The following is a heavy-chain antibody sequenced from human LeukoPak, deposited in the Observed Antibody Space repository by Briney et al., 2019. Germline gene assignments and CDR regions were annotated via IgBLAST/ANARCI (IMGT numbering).Heavy chain of an antibody. CDR3: ARGFGTAMVTLDY. J-gene: IGHJ4*02. Sequence: PGGSLRLSCAASGFTFSSYSMNWVRQAPGKGLEWVSSISSSSSYIYYADSVKGRFTISRDNAKNSLYLQMNSLRAEDTAVYYCARGFGTAMVTLDYWGQGTLVTVSS. CDR1: GFTFSSYS. D-gene: IGHD5-18*01. CDR2: ISSSSSYI. V-gene: IGHV3-21*01.